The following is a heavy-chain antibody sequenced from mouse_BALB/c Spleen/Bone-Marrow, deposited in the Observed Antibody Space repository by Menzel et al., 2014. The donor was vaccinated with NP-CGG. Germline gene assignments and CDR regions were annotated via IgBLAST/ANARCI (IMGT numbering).Heavy chain of an antibody. Sequence: VQLQQSGAELMKPGASVKLSCKASGYTFTSYYMYWVKQRPGQGFEWIGEINPSNGGTNFNEKFKSRATLTVDKSSSTAYMQLSSLTSEDSAVYYCTRGRTWDFDYWGQGTTLTVSS. J-gene: IGHJ2*01. CDR2: INPSNGGT. D-gene: IGHD4-1*01. CDR3: TRGRTWDFDY. V-gene: IGHV1S81*02. CDR1: GYTFTSYY.